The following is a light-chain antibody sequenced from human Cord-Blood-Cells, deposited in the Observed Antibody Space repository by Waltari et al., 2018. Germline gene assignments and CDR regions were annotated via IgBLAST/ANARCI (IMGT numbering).Light chain of an antibody. CDR1: SSDVGGYNY. Sequence: QSALTQPRSVSGSPGQSVTISCTGTSSDVGGYNYVSWYQQHPGKAPKLMIYDGSKRPSGVPGRFSGSKSRNTASLTISGLQAEDEADYYCCSYAGSYTYVFGTGTKVTVL. J-gene: IGLJ1*01. CDR3: CSYAGSYTYV. V-gene: IGLV2-11*01. CDR2: DGS.